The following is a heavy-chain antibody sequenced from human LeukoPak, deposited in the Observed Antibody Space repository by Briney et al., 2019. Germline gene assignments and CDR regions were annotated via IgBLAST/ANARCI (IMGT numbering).Heavy chain of an antibody. J-gene: IGHJ6*03. Sequence: GGSLRLSCAASEFTFSSYGMHWVRQAPGKGLEWVAFIRYDGSDKYYADSVKGRFTISRDNSKNTLYLQMNSLRAEDTAVYYCARDWVSYYGSGSYYPYYYYMDVWGKGTTVTISS. V-gene: IGHV3-30*02. CDR3: ARDWVSYYGSGSYYPYYYYMDV. D-gene: IGHD3-10*01. CDR2: IRYDGSDK. CDR1: EFTFSSYG.